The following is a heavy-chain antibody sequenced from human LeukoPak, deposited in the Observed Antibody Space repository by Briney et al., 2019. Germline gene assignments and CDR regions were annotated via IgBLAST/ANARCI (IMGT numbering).Heavy chain of an antibody. V-gene: IGHV4-59*08. CDR3: ARHDNWNHGTDWFDP. J-gene: IGHJ5*02. CDR2: TRSSGDT. CDR1: GDSISSHY. D-gene: IGHD1-14*01. Sequence: PSETLSLTCSVSGDSISSHYWSWIRQPPGKGLEWIAYTRSSGDTSCSASLKSRVTISLDTSENQFSLKLTSVTAADTAVYYCARHDNWNHGTDWFDPWGQGTLVIVSS.